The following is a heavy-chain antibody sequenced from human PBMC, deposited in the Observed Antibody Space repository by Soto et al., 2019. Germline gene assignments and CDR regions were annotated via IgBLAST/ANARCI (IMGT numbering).Heavy chain of an antibody. CDR2: IYATGTT. D-gene: IGHD1-1*01. Sequence: SETLSLTCAVSGASISGYYWSWIRKSAGKGLEWIGRIYATGTTDYNPSLKSRVMMSVDTSKKQFSLRLRSVTAADTAVYYCVRDGTKTLRDWFDPWGQGISVTVSS. CDR3: VRDGTKTLRDWFDP. J-gene: IGHJ5*02. CDR1: GASISGYY. V-gene: IGHV4-4*07.